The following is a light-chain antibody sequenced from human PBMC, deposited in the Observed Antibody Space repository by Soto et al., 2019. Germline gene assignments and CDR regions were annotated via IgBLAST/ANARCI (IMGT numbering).Light chain of an antibody. CDR2: NNN. Sequence: QSVLTQTPSASGTPGQTVTISCSGSRSNIGNNAVSWYQQFPGTAPKLLIYNNNQRPSGVPDRFSGSKSGTSASLAISGLQSEDGADYYCATWDDSLNARGVFGGGTKLPVL. CDR3: ATWDDSLNARGV. CDR1: RSNIGNNA. V-gene: IGLV1-44*01. J-gene: IGLJ3*02.